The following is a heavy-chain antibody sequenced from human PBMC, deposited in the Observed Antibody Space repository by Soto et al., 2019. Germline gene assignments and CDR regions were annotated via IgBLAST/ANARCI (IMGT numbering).Heavy chain of an antibody. CDR2: ISAYNGNT. CDR1: GYTFSSYH. CDR3: ARDPTPFDY. V-gene: IGHV1-18*01. Sequence: QIQLVQSGAEVKKPGASVKVSCKASGYTFSSYHITWVRQAPGQGLEWMGWISAYNGNTNYAPNLQGRVTMTTDPSTSTAYMELRSLRSDDTAVYYCARDPTPFDYWGQGTLVTVSS. J-gene: IGHJ4*02.